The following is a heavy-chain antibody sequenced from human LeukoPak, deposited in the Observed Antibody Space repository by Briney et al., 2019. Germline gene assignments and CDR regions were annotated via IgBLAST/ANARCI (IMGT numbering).Heavy chain of an antibody. D-gene: IGHD1-7*01. V-gene: IGHV1-18*01. Sequence: ASVKVSCKASGYILTTYGISWVRQAPGQGLEWMGWISAYNGDTDFAQHLQGRVSMTIDASTNTAYMELRSLRSDDTAVYYCARITGNYRHSTIDYWGQGTLVTVSS. CDR2: ISAYNGDT. CDR1: GYILTTYG. CDR3: ARITGNYRHSTIDY. J-gene: IGHJ4*02.